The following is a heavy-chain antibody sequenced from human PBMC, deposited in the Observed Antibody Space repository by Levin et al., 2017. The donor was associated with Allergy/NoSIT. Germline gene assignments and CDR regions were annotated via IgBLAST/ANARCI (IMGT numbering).Heavy chain of an antibody. CDR1: GFTFSSYN. D-gene: IGHD5-12*01. Sequence: GESLKISCAASGFTFSSYNMNWVRQAPGKGLEWVSSISSSSSYIYYADSVKGRFTISRDNAKNSLYLQMNSLRAEDTALYYCARDSGYDRGTPGKFDYWGQGAQVTVSS. CDR3: ARDSGYDRGTPGKFDY. J-gene: IGHJ4*02. CDR2: ISSSSSYI. V-gene: IGHV3-21*01.